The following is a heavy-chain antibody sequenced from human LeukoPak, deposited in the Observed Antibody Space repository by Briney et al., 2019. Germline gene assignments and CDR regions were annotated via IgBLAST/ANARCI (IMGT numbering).Heavy chain of an antibody. CDR2: IYHSGST. V-gene: IGHV4-39*07. J-gene: IGHJ4*02. Sequence: PSETLPLTCTVSGGSISSSSYYWGWIRQPPGKGLEWIGSIYHSGSTYYNPSLKSRVTISVGTSKHQFSLKLTSVTAADTAVYYCARDQGVYDFHYWGQGTLVTVSS. CDR3: ARDQGVYDFHY. D-gene: IGHD5/OR15-5a*01. CDR1: GGSISSSSYY.